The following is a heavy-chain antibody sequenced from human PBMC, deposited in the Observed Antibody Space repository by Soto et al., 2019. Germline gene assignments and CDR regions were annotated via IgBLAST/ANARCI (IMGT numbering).Heavy chain of an antibody. Sequence: PSETLSLACTFSVGSIITYYWNWIRQPPGKGLEWIGHVYYSGTTNYNASLKSRVTISVDTSRNQFSLKLTSVTAADTAVYYCARPSVAGAWGPFGYWGQGTLVTVSS. CDR1: VGSIITYY. CDR3: ARPSVAGAWGPFGY. J-gene: IGHJ4*02. V-gene: IGHV4-59*08. D-gene: IGHD6-19*01. CDR2: VYYSGTT.